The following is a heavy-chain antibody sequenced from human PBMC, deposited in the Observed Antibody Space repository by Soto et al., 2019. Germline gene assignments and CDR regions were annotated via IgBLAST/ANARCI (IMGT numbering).Heavy chain of an antibody. CDR2: ISVYNGNT. CDR1: GYTFTKYG. Sequence: QVQLVQSGAEVKKPGTSVKVSCKASGYTFTKYGITWVRQAPGQGLEWMGWISVYNGNTKYGQKFRDRVTMTTDTSTTTAYMKLRRLRSDDTAVYYCATGISQASGRYYFDYWGQGTLVTVSS. CDR3: ATGISQASGRYYFDY. J-gene: IGHJ4*02. V-gene: IGHV1-18*01. D-gene: IGHD2-21*01.